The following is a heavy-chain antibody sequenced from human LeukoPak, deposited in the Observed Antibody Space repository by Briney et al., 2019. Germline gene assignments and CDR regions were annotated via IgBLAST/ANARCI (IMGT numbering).Heavy chain of an antibody. J-gene: IGHJ5*02. CDR2: IHYTGST. V-gene: IGHV4-59*01. Sequence: SETLSLTCTVSGGSISGYYWSWIRQSPGKGLECIGYIHYTGSTNYNPSLKSRVTISVETSKNQFSLKLKSVTAADTAVYYCARGGYYGSGNDFRFDPWGQGTLVTVSS. CDR3: ARGGYYGSGNDFRFDP. CDR1: GGSISGYY. D-gene: IGHD3-10*01.